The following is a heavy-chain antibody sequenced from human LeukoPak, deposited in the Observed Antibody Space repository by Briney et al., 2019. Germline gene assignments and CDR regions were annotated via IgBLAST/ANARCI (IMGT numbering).Heavy chain of an antibody. J-gene: IGHJ1*01. D-gene: IGHD3-22*01. Sequence: SGTLSPTCAVSGDSISSSNWWSWVRQPPGKGLEWIGQIYHSGSTNYNPSLESRVTVSVDKSKNQFSLKLSSVTAADTAVYYCARVDYFDSSGYYLPIPFGYFQHWGQGTLVTVSS. V-gene: IGHV4-4*02. CDR1: GDSISSSNW. CDR3: ARVDYFDSSGYYLPIPFGYFQH. CDR2: IYHSGST.